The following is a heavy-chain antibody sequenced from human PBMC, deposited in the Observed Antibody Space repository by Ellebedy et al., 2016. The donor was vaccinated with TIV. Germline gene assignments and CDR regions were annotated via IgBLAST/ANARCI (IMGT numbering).Heavy chain of an antibody. D-gene: IGHD2-2*01. CDR3: ARQVVVPARHYYYMDV. Sequence: SETLSLTXNVSGGSMSSYYWSWIRQSPGQGLEWIGYIFYRGSTTYNPSLKSRVSISIDTSKTQFSLNLSSVTAADTAVYFCARQVVVPARHYYYMDVWGKGTTVTVSS. V-gene: IGHV4-59*13. J-gene: IGHJ6*03. CDR1: GGSMSSYY. CDR2: IFYRGST.